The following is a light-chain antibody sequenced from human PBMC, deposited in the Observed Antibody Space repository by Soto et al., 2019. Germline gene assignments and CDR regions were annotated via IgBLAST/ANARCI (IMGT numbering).Light chain of an antibody. CDR1: QSVSSN. J-gene: IGKJ5*01. CDR3: QHFGGSPPVT. Sequence: EIVMTQSPATLSVSPGDRATFSCRASQSVSSNLAWYQQKPGQAPRLLIYDASNRATGIPARFSGSGSGTDFTLTISSLEPEDFAVYFCQHFGGSPPVTFGQGTRLEIK. V-gene: IGKV3-11*01. CDR2: DAS.